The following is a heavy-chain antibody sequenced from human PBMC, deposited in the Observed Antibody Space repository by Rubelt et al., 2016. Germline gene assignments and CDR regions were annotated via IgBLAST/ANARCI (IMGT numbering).Heavy chain of an antibody. D-gene: IGHD6-13*01. CDR2: IIPILGIA. CDR1: GGTFSSYA. CDR3: ARPYSSSWFFDY. J-gene: IGHJ4*02. Sequence: QVQLVQSGAEVKKPGSSVKVSCKASGGTFSSYAISWVRQAPGQGLEWMGRIIPILGIAKYAQKFQGRVTITADKSTSTAYMELSSLRSEDTAVYYCARPYSSSWFFDYWGQGTLVTVSS. V-gene: IGHV1-69*04.